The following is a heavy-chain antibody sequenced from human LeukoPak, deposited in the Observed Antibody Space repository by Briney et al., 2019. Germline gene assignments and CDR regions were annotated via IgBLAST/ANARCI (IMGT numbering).Heavy chain of an antibody. D-gene: IGHD5-18*01. Sequence: ASVKVSCKASGGTFSSYAISWVRQAPGQGLEWMGGNIPTFGTANYAQKFQGRVTITTDESTSTAYMELSSLRSEDTAVYYCARESRGYSYAGSLDWGQGTLVTVSS. CDR3: ARESRGYSYAGSLD. CDR2: NIPTFGTA. CDR1: GGTFSSYA. J-gene: IGHJ4*02. V-gene: IGHV1-69*05.